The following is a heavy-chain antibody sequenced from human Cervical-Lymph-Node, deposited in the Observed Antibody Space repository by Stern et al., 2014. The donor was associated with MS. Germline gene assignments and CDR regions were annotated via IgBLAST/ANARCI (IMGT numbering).Heavy chain of an antibody. CDR2: ISWNSGRI. V-gene: IGHV3-9*01. CDR3: AKGYYYGSEMIDY. CDR1: GFTFDDYA. J-gene: IGHJ4*02. D-gene: IGHD3-10*01. Sequence: EVQLEESGGGLVQPGRSLRLSCAASGFTFDDYAMYWVRQAPGKGLEWVSGISWNSGRIGYADSVKGRFTISRDNAKNSLYLQMNSLRAEDTALYYCAKGYYYGSEMIDYWGQGTLVTVSS.